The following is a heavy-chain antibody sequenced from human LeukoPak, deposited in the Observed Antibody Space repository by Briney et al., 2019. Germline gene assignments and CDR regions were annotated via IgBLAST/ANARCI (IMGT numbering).Heavy chain of an antibody. D-gene: IGHD6-13*01. CDR3: AKDSYSKGDY. J-gene: IGHJ4*02. V-gene: IGHV3-7*01. CDR2: IKNDGTVK. CDR1: GFTFSYHW. Sequence: PGGSLRLSSAAPGFTFSYHWMTWVRQAPGKGLEWVANIKNDGTVKNYVDSVKGRFTISRDNAKNSLYLQMSSLRAEDTAVYYCAKDSYSKGDYWGQGVLVTVSS.